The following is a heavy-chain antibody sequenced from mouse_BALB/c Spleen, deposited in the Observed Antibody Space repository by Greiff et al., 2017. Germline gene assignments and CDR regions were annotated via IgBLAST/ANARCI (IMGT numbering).Heavy chain of an antibody. CDR3: ARRGYYYGSSYDYAMDY. Sequence: QVQLQQPGAELVKPGASVKLSCKASGYTFTSYWMHWVKQRPGQGLEWIGEIDPSDSYTNYNQKFKGKATLTVDKSSSTAYMQLSSLTSEDSAVYYCARRGYYYGSSYDYAMDYWGQGTSVTGSS. D-gene: IGHD1-1*01. J-gene: IGHJ4*01. CDR1: GYTFTSYW. CDR2: IDPSDSYT. V-gene: IGHV1-69*02.